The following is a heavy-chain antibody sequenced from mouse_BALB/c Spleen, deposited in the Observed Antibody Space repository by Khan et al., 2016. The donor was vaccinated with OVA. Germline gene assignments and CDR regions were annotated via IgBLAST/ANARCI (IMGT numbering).Heavy chain of an antibody. Sequence: QMQLEESGAELVKPGASVRLSCKASGYTFTSYYLYWVKQRPGQGLEWIGDINPSNGGTNFNEKFKSKATLTVDKSSSTAYMRLSSLTSEDSAVYYCTRSGYGTFAYWGQGTLVPVSA. V-gene: IGHV1S81*02. J-gene: IGHJ3*01. CDR2: INPSNGGT. CDR3: TRSGYGTFAY. CDR1: GYTFTSYY. D-gene: IGHD2-1*01.